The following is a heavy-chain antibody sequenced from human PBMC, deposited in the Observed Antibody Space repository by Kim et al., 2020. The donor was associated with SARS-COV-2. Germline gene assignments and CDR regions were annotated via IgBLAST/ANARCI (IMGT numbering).Heavy chain of an antibody. J-gene: IGHJ4*02. V-gene: IGHV4-31*03. CDR2: IYYSGST. CDR1: GGSISSGGYY. Sequence: SETLSLTCTVSGGSISSGGYYCSWIRQHPGKCLEWSGYIYYSGSTYYNPSLKSRVTISVDTSKTQFSLKLSSVTAADTAVYYCARANMITFGGVIGHFDYWGQGTLVTVSS. CDR3: ARANMITFGGVIGHFDY. D-gene: IGHD3-16*02.